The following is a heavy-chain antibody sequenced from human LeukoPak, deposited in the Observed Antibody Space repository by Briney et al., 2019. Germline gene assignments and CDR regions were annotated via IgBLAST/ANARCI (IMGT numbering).Heavy chain of an antibody. CDR1: SGSINRYY. CDR3: GRQGYTASYYFLDF. CDR2: IYTTGAT. V-gene: IGHV4-4*07. D-gene: IGHD1-26*01. J-gene: IGHJ4*02. Sequence: SETLSLTCTVSSGSINRYYWGWVRQPPGKGLEWIGRIYTTGATQYNPSLKSRVTMSIDTSTNQFSLNLRSMTAADTAVYYCGRQGYTASYYFLDFWSQGTLVAVS.